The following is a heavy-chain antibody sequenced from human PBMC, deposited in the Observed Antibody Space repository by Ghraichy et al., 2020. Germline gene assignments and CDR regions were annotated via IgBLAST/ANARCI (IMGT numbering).Heavy chain of an antibody. CDR2: ITGSGGST. D-gene: IGHD1-26*01. CDR3: AKSLKVGATYSVSDY. J-gene: IGHJ4*01. CDR1: GFTFSTYA. Sequence: GGSLRLSCAASGFTFSTYAMSWVRQAPGKGLEWVSAITGSGGSTYYADSVKGRFTISRDNSKNTLYLQVNSLRAEDTAVYYCAKSLKVGATYSVSDYWGHGALVTVSP. V-gene: IGHV3-23*01.